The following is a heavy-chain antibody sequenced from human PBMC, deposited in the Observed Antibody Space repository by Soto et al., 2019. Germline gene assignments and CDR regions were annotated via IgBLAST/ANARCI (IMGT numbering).Heavy chain of an antibody. CDR3: EKDLEGVVIMSVT. V-gene: IGHV3-23*01. CDR2: ISGSGGST. Sequence: VEFLRLSCGACGFTFRRYAMILVRQAPGNGLECVSAISGSGGSTYYADSVKGRFTISRDNSNKTLYLQINSLRAEDTAVYYCEKDLEGVVIMSVTWGQGTMVTDSS. CDR1: GFTFRRYA. D-gene: IGHD3-10*01. J-gene: IGHJ1*01.